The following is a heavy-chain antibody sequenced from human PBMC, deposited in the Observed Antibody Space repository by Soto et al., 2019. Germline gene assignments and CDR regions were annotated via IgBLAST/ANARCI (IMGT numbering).Heavy chain of an antibody. CDR3: THQGWGAFEI. CDR1: GFIFNNAW. J-gene: IGHJ3*02. CDR2: IKSKTDGGTT. Sequence: EVQLVESGGGLVKPGGSLTLSCAASGFIFNNAWMNWVRQAPGKRLEWVGRIKSKTDGGTTDYAAPVKGRFTISRDDSKNTLYLQMNSLKTEDTAVYYCTHQGWGAFEIWGQGTMVTVSS. D-gene: IGHD2-2*01. V-gene: IGHV3-15*07.